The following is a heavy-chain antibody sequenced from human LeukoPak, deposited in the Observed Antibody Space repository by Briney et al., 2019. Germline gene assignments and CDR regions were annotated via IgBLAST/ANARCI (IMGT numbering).Heavy chain of an antibody. V-gene: IGHV4-39*01. CDR1: SGSISSASYY. CDR3: ARGQYCDDDCYPLNWYFDL. J-gene: IGHJ2*01. Sequence: SETLSLTCTVSSGSISSASYYWGWIRQPPGKGLEWIGGIIYSGNTYYNPSLKSRVTISVDRTKNQFSLKLTSVTAADTAVYYCARGQYCDDDCYPLNWYFDLWGRGTLVTVSS. CDR2: IIYSGNT. D-gene: IGHD2-21*02.